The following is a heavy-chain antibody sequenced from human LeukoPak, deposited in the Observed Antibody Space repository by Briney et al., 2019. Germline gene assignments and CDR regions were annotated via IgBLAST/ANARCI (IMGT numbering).Heavy chain of an antibody. D-gene: IGHD4-23*01. CDR1: GGSISSYY. Sequence: SETPSLTCTVSGGSISSYYWSWIRQPPGKGLEWIGYIYYSGSTNYNPSLKSRVTISVDTSKNQFSLKLSSVTAADTAVYYCARFGYGGNSVYDAFDIWGQGTMVTVSS. J-gene: IGHJ3*02. CDR2: IYYSGST. V-gene: IGHV4-59*01. CDR3: ARFGYGGNSVYDAFDI.